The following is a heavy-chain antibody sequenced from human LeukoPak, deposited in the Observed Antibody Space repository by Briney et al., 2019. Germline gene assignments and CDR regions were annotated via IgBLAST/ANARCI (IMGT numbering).Heavy chain of an antibody. CDR1: GFTFRSYA. CDR3: AKGSQQWLGDFDY. D-gene: IGHD6-19*01. CDR2: LSSSGGST. J-gene: IGHJ4*02. Sequence: GGSLRLSCAASGFTFRSYAMSWVRQAPGKGLEWVSALSSSGGSTYYADSVKGRFTISRDNSKNTLYLQMNSLRAEDTAVYYCAKGSQQWLGDFDYWGQGTLVTVSS. V-gene: IGHV3-23*01.